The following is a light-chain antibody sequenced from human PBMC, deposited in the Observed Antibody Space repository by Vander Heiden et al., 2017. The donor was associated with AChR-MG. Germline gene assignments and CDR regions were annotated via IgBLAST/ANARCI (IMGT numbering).Light chain of an antibody. CDR3: QQDDSTPRT. J-gene: IGKJ1*01. Sequence: DIVMTQSPDSLAVSLGERATINCKSSQNILYTSSNKNYLTWYQQKPGQPPTVLIYWASTRESGVPDRFSGSGSGTDFTLTISNVQAEDVAVYYCQQDDSTPRTFGQGTRVEIK. CDR1: QNILYTSSNKNY. CDR2: WAS. V-gene: IGKV4-1*01.